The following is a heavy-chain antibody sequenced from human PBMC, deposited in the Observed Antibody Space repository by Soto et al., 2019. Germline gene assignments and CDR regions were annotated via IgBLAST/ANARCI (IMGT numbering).Heavy chain of an antibody. Sequence: PGGSLRLSCEAYGFTLNVYEMNWVRQAPGTGLEWVSYISSSSSTIYYADSVKGRFTISRDNAKNSLYLQMNSLRAEDTAVYYCAREGDFRSGLDYCLDVLGQGTTVTASS. CDR2: ISSSSSTI. V-gene: IGHV3-48*03. CDR3: AREGDFRSGLDYCLDV. J-gene: IGHJ6*01. CDR1: GFTLNVYE. D-gene: IGHD3-3*01.